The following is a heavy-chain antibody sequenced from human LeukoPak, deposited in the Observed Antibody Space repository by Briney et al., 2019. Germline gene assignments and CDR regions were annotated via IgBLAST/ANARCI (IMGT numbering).Heavy chain of an antibody. CDR2: INPSGGST. J-gene: IGHJ5*02. CDR3: ARDRDCSSTSCYRNWFDP. CDR1: GYTFTNYY. Sequence: VASVKVSCKASGYTFTNYYMHWVRQAPGQGLEWMGIINPSGGSTSYAQKFQGRVTITADESTSTAYMELSSLRSEDTAVYYCARDRDCSSTSCYRNWFDPWGQGTLVTVSS. V-gene: IGHV1-46*01. D-gene: IGHD2-2*01.